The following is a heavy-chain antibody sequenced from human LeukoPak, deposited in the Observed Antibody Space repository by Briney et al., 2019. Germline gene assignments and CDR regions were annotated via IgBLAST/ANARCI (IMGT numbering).Heavy chain of an antibody. CDR3: ARDEGGNSGEFQH. D-gene: IGHD4-23*01. J-gene: IGHJ1*01. V-gene: IGHV3-30*03. CDR1: GFTSSSYG. CDR2: ISYDGSEK. Sequence: GRSLRLSCAASGFTSSSYGMHWVRQAPGKGLEWVAVISYDGSEKYFADSVKGRFTISRDNSKNTMNLQMNSLRADDTAVYYCARDEGGNSGEFQHWGQGTLVTVSS.